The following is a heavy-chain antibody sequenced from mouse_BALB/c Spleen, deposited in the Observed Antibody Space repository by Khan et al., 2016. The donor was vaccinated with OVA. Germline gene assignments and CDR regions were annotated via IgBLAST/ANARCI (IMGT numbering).Heavy chain of an antibody. V-gene: IGHV9-3-1*01. D-gene: IGHD2-1*01. CDR3: ARWNGNYWFAY. J-gene: IGHJ3*01. CDR1: GYTFTNYG. Sequence: QIQLVQSGPELKKPGETVKISCKASGYTFTNYGMNWVKQAPGKGLKWMGWINTYTGEPTYADNFKGRFAFSLETSASTAYLQINNLQNEDTATYYWARWNGNYWFAYWGQGTLVTVSA. CDR2: INTYTGEP.